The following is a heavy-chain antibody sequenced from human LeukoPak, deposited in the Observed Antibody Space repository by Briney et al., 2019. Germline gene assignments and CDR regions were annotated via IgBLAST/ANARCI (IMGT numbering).Heavy chain of an antibody. V-gene: IGHV4-61*01. CDR1: GGSVSSGSYY. CDR3: ARGYGLPVPSVFDY. D-gene: IGHD3-16*01. J-gene: IGHJ4*02. CDR2: ICYSGST. Sequence: TSETLSLTCTVSGGSVSSGSYYWSCIRQPPGKGLEWNGYICYSGSTNYNPSPKSRVTISVDTSKNQFSLKLSSVTAADTAVYYCARGYGLPVPSVFDYWGQGTLVTV.